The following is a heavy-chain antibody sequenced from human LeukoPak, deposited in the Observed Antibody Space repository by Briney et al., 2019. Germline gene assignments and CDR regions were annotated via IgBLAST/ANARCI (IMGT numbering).Heavy chain of an antibody. CDR1: GFTFSSHG. J-gene: IGHJ4*02. D-gene: IGHD2-21*01. CDR3: ARGCGGSPGCYIIDK. V-gene: IGHV3-33*01. CDR2: IWNDGSDQ. Sequence: GGSLRLSCEASGFTFSSHGMHWVRQPPGKGLEWVGVIWNDGSDQYYGDSVRGRFTVSRDNLKSTLYLEMDSLRAEDTAVYYCARGCGGSPGCYIIDKWGQGTLVTVSS.